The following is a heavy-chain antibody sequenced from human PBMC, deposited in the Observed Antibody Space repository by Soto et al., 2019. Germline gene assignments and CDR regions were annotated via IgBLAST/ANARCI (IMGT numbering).Heavy chain of an antibody. Sequence: QVQLQESGPGLATPSGTLSLTCAVSGVSISSGNWWTWVRQSPQRGLEYIGEIFHDGTANYYPSFERRVAISVDTSKNQFSLKLTSVTAADTAIYFCARLVYDTRLNYMYFDFWGQETLVTVSS. D-gene: IGHD3-10*01. CDR3: ARLVYDTRLNYMYFDF. CDR2: IFHDGTA. CDR1: GVSISSGNW. J-gene: IGHJ4*02. V-gene: IGHV4-4*02.